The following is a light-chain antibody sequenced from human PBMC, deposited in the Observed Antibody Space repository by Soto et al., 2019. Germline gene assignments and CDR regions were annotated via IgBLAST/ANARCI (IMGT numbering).Light chain of an antibody. V-gene: IGLV2-14*01. Sequence: QSVLTQPASVSGSPGQPITISCTGTSSDVGGYNYVSWHQLHPGKAPKLMVYEVSNRPSGVSNRYSGSKSGNTASLTISGLQAEDEADYYCSSYTTSTTYVFGTGTKVTVL. J-gene: IGLJ1*01. CDR3: SSYTTSTTYV. CDR2: EVS. CDR1: SSDVGGYNY.